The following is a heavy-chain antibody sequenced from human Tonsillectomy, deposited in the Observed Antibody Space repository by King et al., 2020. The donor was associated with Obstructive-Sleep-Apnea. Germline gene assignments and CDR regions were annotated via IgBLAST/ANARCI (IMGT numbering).Heavy chain of an antibody. CDR3: AKPTPWTIGEVDAFDI. Sequence: VQLVESGGGVVQPGRSLRLSCAASGFTFSSYGMHWVRQAPGKGLEWVAVISYDGSNKYYADSVKGRFTISRDNSKNTLYLQMNSLRAEDTAVYYCAKPTPWTIGEVDAFDIWGQGTMVTVSS. J-gene: IGHJ3*02. D-gene: IGHD3-10*01. CDR1: GFTFSSYG. CDR2: ISYDGSNK. V-gene: IGHV3-30*18.